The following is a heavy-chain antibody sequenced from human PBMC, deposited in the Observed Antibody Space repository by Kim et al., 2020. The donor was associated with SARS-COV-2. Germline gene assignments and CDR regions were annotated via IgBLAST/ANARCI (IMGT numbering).Heavy chain of an antibody. J-gene: IGHJ4*01. Sequence: GGSLRLSCGASGFMFRTHWMHWVRHAPGKGLACVARITPDGRTTSYADPVQGRFTISRDNAKNTPYQQMTSTRAEDAAVYYCARGSKDRVGSDDWG. CDR1: GFMFRTHW. D-gene: IGHD1-26*01. CDR2: ITPDGRTT. V-gene: IGHV3-74*01. CDR3: ARGSKDRVGSDD.